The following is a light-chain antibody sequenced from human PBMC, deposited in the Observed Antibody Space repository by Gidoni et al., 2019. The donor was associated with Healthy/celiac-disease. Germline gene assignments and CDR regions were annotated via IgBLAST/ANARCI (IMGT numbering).Light chain of an antibody. V-gene: IGKV3-20*01. CDR3: QQYSSSPSP. CDR1: QSVSSSY. CDR2: GAS. J-gene: IGKJ4*02. Sequence: VLTQSPGILSLSPGERATLSCRASQSVSSSYLAWYQQKPGQAPRLLLDGASSSTTGIPDRCSSSGSGTDFTLTISRLEPEDVAVYCCQQYSSSPSPFGRGTKVEIK.